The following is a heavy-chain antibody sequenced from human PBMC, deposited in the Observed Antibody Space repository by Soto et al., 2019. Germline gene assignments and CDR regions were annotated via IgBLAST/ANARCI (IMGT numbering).Heavy chain of an antibody. Sequence: PSETLSLTCTVSGASVGRDDYYWSWIRQQPGKGLEWIGYIYYSGNTNYNPSLKSRLTISVDTSKNQFSLQLRSVTAADTAVYYCARMWIGSPFDFWGQGSLVTVSS. V-gene: IGHV4-31*03. CDR2: IYYSGNT. CDR3: ARMWIGSPFDF. D-gene: IGHD5-12*01. J-gene: IGHJ4*02. CDR1: GASVGRDDYY.